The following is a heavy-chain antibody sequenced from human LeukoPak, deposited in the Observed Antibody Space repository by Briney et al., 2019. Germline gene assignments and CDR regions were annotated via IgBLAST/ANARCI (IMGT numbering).Heavy chain of an antibody. D-gene: IGHD2-2*01. J-gene: IGHJ4*02. Sequence: SETLSLICTVSGDSISGSSYYWGWIRQPPGKGLEWIGNVYYSGTTYYSPSLKSRVTISVDTSKNQFSLKLSSVTAADTAVYYCARSRDYPAFDYWGQGTLVTVSS. CDR2: VYYSGTT. V-gene: IGHV4-39*07. CDR1: GDSISGSSYY. CDR3: ARSRDYPAFDY.